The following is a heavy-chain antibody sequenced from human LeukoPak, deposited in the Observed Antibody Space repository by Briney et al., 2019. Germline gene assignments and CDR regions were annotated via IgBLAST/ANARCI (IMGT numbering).Heavy chain of an antibody. V-gene: IGHV3-30*04. CDR2: ISFDGSNQ. CDR3: ATQAEGYNSYFDY. Sequence: GGSLRLSCAAAGFTYRTFAMHWVRQAPGKGLEWVASISFDGSNQYAADSVKGRFTISRDNSKNTLYLQMNNLRTEDTAVYYCATQAEGYNSYFDYWGQGTLVTVSS. D-gene: IGHD5-24*01. CDR1: GFTYRTFA. J-gene: IGHJ4*02.